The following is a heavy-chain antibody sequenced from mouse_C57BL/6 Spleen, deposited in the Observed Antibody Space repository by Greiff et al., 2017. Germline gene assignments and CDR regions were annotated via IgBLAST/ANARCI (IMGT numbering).Heavy chain of an antibody. Sequence: QVQLQQPGAELVKPGASVKMSCKASGYTFTSYWITWVKQRPGQGLEWIGDIYPGSGSTNYNEKFKSKATLTVDTSSSTAYMQLSSLTSEDSAVYYCARVDGYYVSYYAMDYWGQGTSVTVSS. CDR3: ARVDGYYVSYYAMDY. D-gene: IGHD2-3*01. V-gene: IGHV1-55*01. J-gene: IGHJ4*01. CDR2: IYPGSGST. CDR1: GYTFTSYW.